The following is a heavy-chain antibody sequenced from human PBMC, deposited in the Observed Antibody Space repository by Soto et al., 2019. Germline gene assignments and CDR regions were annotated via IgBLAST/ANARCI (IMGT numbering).Heavy chain of an antibody. CDR1: GGSISSSSYY. J-gene: IGHJ6*02. CDR2: IYYSVST. V-gene: IGHV4-39*01. CDR3: ARQGYSSGFQSLYYYYGMDV. D-gene: IGHD6-19*01. Sequence: SETLSLTCTVSGGSISSSSYYWGWIRQPPGKGLEWIGSIYYSVSTYYNPSLKSRVTISVDTSKNQFSLKLSSVTAADTAVYYCARQGYSSGFQSLYYYYGMDVWGQGTTVTVSS.